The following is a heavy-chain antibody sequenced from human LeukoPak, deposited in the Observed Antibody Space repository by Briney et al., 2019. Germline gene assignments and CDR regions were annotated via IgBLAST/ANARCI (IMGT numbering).Heavy chain of an antibody. Sequence: WETLSLTCAVSGVSFDDYYWSWVRQTPGKGLEWIGEINHSGYTNDSPSLKSRVTLSIDTSRKQFSLNLRSVTVADAGIYYCTRMTTGHDYWGQGTLVTVSS. CDR1: GVSFDDYY. V-gene: IGHV4-34*01. CDR2: INHSGYT. CDR3: TRMTTGHDY. D-gene: IGHD4-17*01. J-gene: IGHJ4*02.